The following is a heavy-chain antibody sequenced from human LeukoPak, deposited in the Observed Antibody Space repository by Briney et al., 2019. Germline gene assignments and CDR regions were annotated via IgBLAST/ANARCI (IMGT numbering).Heavy chain of an antibody. J-gene: IGHJ4*02. CDR3: AKGPLLWN. D-gene: IGHD2/OR15-2a*01. CDR2: ISGSGGST. Sequence: GGTLRLSCAASGFTFSNYGMSWVRQAPGKGLEWVSAISGSGGSTYYADSVKGRFTISRDNSRNTLYLQMNSLRAEDTAVYYCAKGPLLWNWGQGTLVTVSS. V-gene: IGHV3-23*01. CDR1: GFTFSNYG.